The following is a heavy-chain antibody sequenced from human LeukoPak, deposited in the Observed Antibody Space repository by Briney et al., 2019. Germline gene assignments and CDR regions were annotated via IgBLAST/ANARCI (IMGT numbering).Heavy chain of an antibody. CDR2: INPNSGGT. V-gene: IGHV1-2*02. D-gene: IGHD2-2*02. CDR3: AAQCNDDFCYKRDYMDV. CDR1: KNMFTGYF. Sequence: EASVKVSCKTSKNMFTGYFMHWVRQAPGQGLEWIGWINPNSGGTLFARRFQGRVTKTRDTSIGATYMELSRLTSDDTALYYCAAQCNDDFCYKRDYMDVWSKGTMVIVSS. J-gene: IGHJ6*03.